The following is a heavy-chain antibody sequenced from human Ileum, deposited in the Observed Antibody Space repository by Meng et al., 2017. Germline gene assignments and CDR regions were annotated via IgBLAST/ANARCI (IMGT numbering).Heavy chain of an antibody. V-gene: IGHV4-4*02. D-gene: IGHD3-22*01. Sequence: HLRESVPELVKPSGTLSLACAGSGDSISTYNWRTCVRQAPEKGLECIGKIYHSGRTNYNPSLTSRVTMSVDKSKKQISLNLSSVTAADTAVYYCATSGDNSGFYLGYWGPGILVTVSS. J-gene: IGHJ4*02. CDR2: IYHSGRT. CDR1: GDSISTYNW. CDR3: ATSGDNSGFYLGY.